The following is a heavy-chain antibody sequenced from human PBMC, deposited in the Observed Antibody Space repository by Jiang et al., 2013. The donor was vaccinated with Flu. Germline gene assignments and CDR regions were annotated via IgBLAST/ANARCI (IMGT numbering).Heavy chain of an antibody. D-gene: IGHD1-1*01. CDR2: FDTP. Sequence: FDTPYYAQRFRDRVTITADESTSIVYMEVSRLRSEDTAVYYCATTWTQYDAFDVWGQGTMVTVSS. CDR3: ATTWTQYDAFDV. V-gene: IGHV1-69*01. J-gene: IGHJ3*01.